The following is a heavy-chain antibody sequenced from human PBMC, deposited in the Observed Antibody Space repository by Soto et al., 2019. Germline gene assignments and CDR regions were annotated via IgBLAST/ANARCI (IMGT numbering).Heavy chain of an antibody. CDR1: GDRVSSNSAA. Sequence: QTLSLTCDTSGDRVSSNSAAWNWIRQSPSRGLEWLGRTSYRSKWYNDYAVSVKSRITINPDTSKNQFSLQLNSVTPEDTALYYCERYDKSCYGFAYWGQGTLVTGSS. CDR2: TSYRSKWYN. D-gene: IGHD3-22*01. V-gene: IGHV6-1*01. J-gene: IGHJ4*01. CDR3: ERYDKSCYGFAY.